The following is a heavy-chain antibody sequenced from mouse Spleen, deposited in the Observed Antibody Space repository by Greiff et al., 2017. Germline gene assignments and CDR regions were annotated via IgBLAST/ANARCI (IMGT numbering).Heavy chain of an antibody. J-gene: IGHJ4*01. CDR2: IWTGGGT. V-gene: IGHV2-9-1*01. D-gene: IGHD2-3*01. Sequence: VKLVESGPGLVAPSQSLSITCTVSGFSLTSYAISWVRQPPGKGLEWLGVIWTGGGTNYNSALKSRLSISKDNSKSQVFLKMNSLQTDDTARYYCARGSDGYYGKYYAMDYWGQGTSVTVSS. CDR3: ARGSDGYYGKYYAMDY. CDR1: GFSLTSYA.